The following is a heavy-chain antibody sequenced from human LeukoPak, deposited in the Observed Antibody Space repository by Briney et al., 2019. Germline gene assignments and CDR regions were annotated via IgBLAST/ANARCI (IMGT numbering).Heavy chain of an antibody. J-gene: IGHJ4*02. V-gene: IGHV4-59*01. CDR1: GGSISSYY. CDR3: ARYSGGYYSAFDY. CDR2: IYYSGST. D-gene: IGHD4/OR15-4a*01. Sequence: SETLSLTCTVSGGSISSYYWSWIRQPPGKGLEWIGYIYYSGSTNYNPSLKSRVTISVDTSKNQFSLKLSSVTAADTAVYYCARYSGGYYSAFDYWGQGTLVTVSS.